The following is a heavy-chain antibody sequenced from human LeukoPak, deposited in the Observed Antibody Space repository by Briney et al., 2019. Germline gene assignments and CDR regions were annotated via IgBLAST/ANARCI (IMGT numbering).Heavy chain of an antibody. CDR2: IIPIFGTA. CDR3: AKSRDSSSWYEDY. Sequence: GASVKVSCKASGGTFSSHAISWVRQAPGQGLEWMGGIIPIFGTANYAQKFQGRVTITADKSTSTAYMELSSLRSEDTAVYYCAKSRDSSSWYEDYWGQGTLVTVSS. V-gene: IGHV1-69*06. D-gene: IGHD6-13*01. CDR1: GGTFSSHA. J-gene: IGHJ4*02.